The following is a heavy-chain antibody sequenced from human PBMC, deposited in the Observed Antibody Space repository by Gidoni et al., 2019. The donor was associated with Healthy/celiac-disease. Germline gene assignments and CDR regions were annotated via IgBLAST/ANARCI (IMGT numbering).Heavy chain of an antibody. J-gene: IGHJ4*02. CDR1: GYTFTGYY. CDR3: ARTYDSSGYYLMRWDY. CDR2: INTNSGGT. D-gene: IGHD3-22*01. Sequence: QVQLVQSGAEVKKPGASVKVSCKASGYTFTGYYMHWVRQAPGQGREWMGCINTNSGGTNYAQKFQGRVTMTRDTSISTAYMELSRLRSDDTAVYYCARTYDSSGYYLMRWDYWGQGTLVTVSS. V-gene: IGHV1-2*02.